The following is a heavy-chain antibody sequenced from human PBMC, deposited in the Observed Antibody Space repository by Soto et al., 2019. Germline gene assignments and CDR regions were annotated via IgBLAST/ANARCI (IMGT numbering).Heavy chain of an antibody. CDR3: AARGSGGPCRGCYFDY. D-gene: IGHD2-15*01. V-gene: IGHV3-23*01. J-gene: IGHJ4*02. CDR1: GFTFSSYA. Sequence: EVQLLESGGGLVQPGGSLRLSCAASGFTFSSYAMNWVRQAPRKGLEWVSTISNSGGDTHYADSVKGRFTISRDNSKNTLDLQMTSLRAEDTALYYCAARGSGGPCRGCYFDYWGQGTLVTVSS. CDR2: ISNSGGDT.